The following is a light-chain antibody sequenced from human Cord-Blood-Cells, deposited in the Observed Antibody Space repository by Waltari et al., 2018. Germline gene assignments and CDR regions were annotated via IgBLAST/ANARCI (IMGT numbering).Light chain of an antibody. J-gene: IGLJ2*01. Sequence: GQSITISCTGTSSDVGGYNYVSWYQQHPGKAPKLMIYDVSNRPSGVSNRFSGSKSGNTACLTISGLQAEDEADYYCSSYTSSSTVVFGGGTKLTVL. CDR2: DVS. V-gene: IGLV2-14*04. CDR1: SSDVGGYNY. CDR3: SSYTSSSTVV.